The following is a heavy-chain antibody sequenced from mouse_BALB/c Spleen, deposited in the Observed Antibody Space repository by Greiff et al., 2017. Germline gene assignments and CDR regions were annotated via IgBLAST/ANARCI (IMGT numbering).Heavy chain of an antibody. J-gene: IGHJ4*01. CDR2: IDPANGNT. Sequence: VQLQQSGAELVKPGASVKLSCTASGFNIKDTYMHWVKQRPEQGLEWIGRIDPANGNTKYDPKFQGKATITADTASNTAYLQLSSLTSEDTAVYYCARKDGYAMDYWGQGTSVTVSS. CDR1: GFNIKDTY. V-gene: IGHV14-3*02. CDR3: ARKDGYAMDY.